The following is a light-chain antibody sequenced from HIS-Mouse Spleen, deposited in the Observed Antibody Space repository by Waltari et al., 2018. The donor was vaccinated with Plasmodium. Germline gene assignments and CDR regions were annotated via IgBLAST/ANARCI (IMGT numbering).Light chain of an antibody. CDR1: SSDVGSYNL. V-gene: IGLV2-23*01. J-gene: IGLJ3*02. CDR2: EGS. CDR3: CSYAGSSTLV. Sequence: QSALTQPASVSGSPGQSITISCTGTSSDVGSYNLVSWYQQHPGKAPKLMFYEGSKRPSGVSNRFSGSKPGNTASLTISGLQAEDEADYYCCSYAGSSTLVFGGGTKLTVL.